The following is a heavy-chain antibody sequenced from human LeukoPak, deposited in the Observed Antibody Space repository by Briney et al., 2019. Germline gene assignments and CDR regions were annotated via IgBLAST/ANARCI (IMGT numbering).Heavy chain of an antibody. J-gene: IGHJ4*02. V-gene: IGHV1-2*02. CDR2: INPNSGGT. Sequence: ASVKVSCKASGGTFSSYAISWVRQAPGQGLEWMGWINPNSGGTNYAQKFQGRVTMTRDTSISTAYMELSRLRSDDTAVYYCARARPSDYGDYEIDYWGQGTLVTVSS. D-gene: IGHD4-17*01. CDR3: ARARPSDYGDYEIDY. CDR1: GGTFSSYA.